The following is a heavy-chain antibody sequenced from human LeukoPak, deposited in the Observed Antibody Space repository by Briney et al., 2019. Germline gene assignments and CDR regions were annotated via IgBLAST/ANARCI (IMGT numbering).Heavy chain of an antibody. CDR3: ARDDHLGYGDYCFDY. D-gene: IGHD4-17*01. Sequence: SETLSLTCTVSGGSISSYYWSWIRQPPGKGLEWIGYIYYGGSTNYNPSLKSRVTISVDTSKNQFSLKLSSVTAADTAVYYCARDDHLGYGDYCFDYWGQGTLVTVSS. CDR1: GGSISSYY. V-gene: IGHV4-59*01. J-gene: IGHJ4*02. CDR2: IYYGGST.